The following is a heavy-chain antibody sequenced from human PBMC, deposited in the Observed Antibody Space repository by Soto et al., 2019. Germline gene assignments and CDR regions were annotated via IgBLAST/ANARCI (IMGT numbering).Heavy chain of an antibody. CDR1: GFTFSSYA. D-gene: IGHD3-22*01. J-gene: IGHJ3*02. V-gene: IGHV3-30-3*01. Sequence: QVQLVESGGGVVQPGRSLRLSCAASGFTFSSYAMHWVRQAPGKGLEWVAVISYDGSNKYYADSVKGRFTISRDNSKNTLYLQINSLRAEDTAVYYCARAGNYYDSSGYGTDAFDIWGQGTMVTFSS. CDR3: ARAGNYYDSSGYGTDAFDI. CDR2: ISYDGSNK.